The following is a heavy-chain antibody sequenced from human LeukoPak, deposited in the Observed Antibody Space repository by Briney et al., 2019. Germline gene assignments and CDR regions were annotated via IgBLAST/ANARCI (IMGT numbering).Heavy chain of an antibody. CDR1: GGTFSSYA. J-gene: IGHJ3*02. Sequence: GASVKVSCKASGGTFSSYAISWVRQAPGQGLEWMGRIIPILGIANYAQKFQGRVTITADKSTSTAYMELSSLRSEDTAVYYCAREPVSSSGYYRDAFDIWGQGTMVTVSS. V-gene: IGHV1-69*04. CDR2: IIPILGIA. CDR3: AREPVSSSGYYRDAFDI. D-gene: IGHD3-22*01.